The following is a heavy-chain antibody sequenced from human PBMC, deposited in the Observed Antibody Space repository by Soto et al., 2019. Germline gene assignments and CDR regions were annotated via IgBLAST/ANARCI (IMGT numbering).Heavy chain of an antibody. CDR3: ARGRGDGYNNFDY. D-gene: IGHD3-10*01. J-gene: IGHJ4*02. CDR2: INHSGST. CDR1: GGSFSGYY. V-gene: IGHV4-34*01. Sequence: SETLSLTCAVYGGSFSGYYWSWIRQPPGKGLEWIGEINHSGSTNYNPSLKSRVTISVDTSKNQFSLKLSSVTAADTAVYYCARGRGDGYNNFDYWGQGTLVTVSS.